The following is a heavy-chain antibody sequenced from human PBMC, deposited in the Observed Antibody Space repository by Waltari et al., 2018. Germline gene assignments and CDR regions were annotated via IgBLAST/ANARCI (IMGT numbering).Heavy chain of an antibody. J-gene: IGHJ4*02. CDR3: ARLDSSGFYMFDS. Sequence: QVQLPESGPGLVKPSQTLSLTCTVSGGSISPGGHYWNWIRQHPGRGLEWIGYVYYSGSTYFNPSLKSRLDMSVDMSKNQFSLKLTSVTAADSAVYFCARLDSSGFYMFDSWGQGTLVTVSS. V-gene: IGHV4-31*03. D-gene: IGHD3-22*01. CDR2: VYYSGST. CDR1: GGSISPGGHY.